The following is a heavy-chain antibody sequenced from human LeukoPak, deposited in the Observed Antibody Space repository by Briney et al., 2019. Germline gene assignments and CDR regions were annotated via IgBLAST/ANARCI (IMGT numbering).Heavy chain of an antibody. CDR2: IYHSGST. CDR1: GYSISSGYY. V-gene: IGHV4-38-2*01. CDR3: ARGGDRGTIFGVVID. Sequence: SETLSLTCAVSGYSISSGYYWGWIRQPPGKGLEWIGSIYHSGSTYYNPSFKSRVTISVDTSKNQFSLKLSSVTAADTAVYYCARGGDRGTIFGVVIDWGQGTLVTVSS. J-gene: IGHJ4*02. D-gene: IGHD3-3*01.